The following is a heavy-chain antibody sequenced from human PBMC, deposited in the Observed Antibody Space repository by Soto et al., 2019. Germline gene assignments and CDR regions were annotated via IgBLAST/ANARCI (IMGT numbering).Heavy chain of an antibody. CDR2: ISSSSSYI. J-gene: IGHJ3*02. V-gene: IGHV3-21*01. CDR1: GFTFSSYS. D-gene: IGHD6-19*01. CDR3: ARDLGSGWYSSGAFDI. Sequence: EVQLVESGGGLVKPGGSLRLSCAASGFTFSSYSMNWVRQAPGKGLEWVSSISSSSSYIYYADSVKGRFTISRDNAKNSLYLQMNSLRAEDTAVYYCARDLGSGWYSSGAFDIWGQGTMVTVSS.